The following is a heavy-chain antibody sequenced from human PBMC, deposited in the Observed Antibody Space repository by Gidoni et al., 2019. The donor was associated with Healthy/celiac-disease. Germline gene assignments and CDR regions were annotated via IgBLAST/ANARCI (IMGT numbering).Heavy chain of an antibody. Sequence: QVQLQQWGSGLLKPSETLSLTCAVYGGSFSGYFWSWIRQPPGKGLEWIGEINHSGSTTYNPSLKSRVTISVDTSKNQFSLKLTSVTAADTAVYYCARGKLKWYFDLWGRGTLVTVSS. V-gene: IGHV4-34*01. J-gene: IGHJ2*01. CDR3: ARGKLKWYFDL. CDR2: INHSGST. CDR1: GGSFSGYF.